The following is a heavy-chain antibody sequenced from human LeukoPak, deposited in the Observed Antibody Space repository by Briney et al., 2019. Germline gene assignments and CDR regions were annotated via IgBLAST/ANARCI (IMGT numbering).Heavy chain of an antibody. CDR1: GYSFSTYW. CDR3: ARLHTGSGWYEGFDS. J-gene: IGHJ4*02. Sequence: GESLKISCKGSGYSFSTYWIGWVRQVPGKGLECMGIIYPGDSDTKYSPSFQSQVTISADKSISTAYLQWRSLKASDTAMYYCARLHTGSGWYEGFDSWGQGTLVTVSS. V-gene: IGHV5-51*01. D-gene: IGHD6-19*01. CDR2: IYPGDSDT.